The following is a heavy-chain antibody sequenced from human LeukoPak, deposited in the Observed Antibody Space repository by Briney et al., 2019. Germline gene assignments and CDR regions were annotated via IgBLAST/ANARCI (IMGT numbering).Heavy chain of an antibody. J-gene: IGHJ4*02. D-gene: IGHD1-26*01. CDR1: GFTFSSYA. CDR3: ARDKIVGATASGGYYFDY. CDR2: ISYDGSNK. V-gene: IGHV3-30-3*01. Sequence: GGSLRLSCAASGFTFSSYAMHWVRQALGKGLEWVAVISYDGSNKYYADSVKGRFTISRDNSKNTLYLQMNSLRAEDTAVYYCARDKIVGATASGGYYFDYWGQGTLVTVSS.